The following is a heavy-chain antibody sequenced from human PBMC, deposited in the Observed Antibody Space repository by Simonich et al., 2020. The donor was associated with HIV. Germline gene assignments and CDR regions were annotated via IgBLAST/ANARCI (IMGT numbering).Heavy chain of an antibody. V-gene: IGHV4-31*02. CDR3: ARGADYNYGYVGFDY. J-gene: IGHJ4*02. Sequence: QVQLQESGPGLVKPSQTLSLTCTVSVASASSGAYSWSWIRQHPGKGLEWIGKIYYSGNTYYNPSLKGRLSISIETSRNQFSLKLSSVTAADTAVYYCARGADYNYGYVGFDYWGQGTLVTVSS. CDR2: IYYSGNT. D-gene: IGHD3-16*01. CDR1: VASASSGAYS.